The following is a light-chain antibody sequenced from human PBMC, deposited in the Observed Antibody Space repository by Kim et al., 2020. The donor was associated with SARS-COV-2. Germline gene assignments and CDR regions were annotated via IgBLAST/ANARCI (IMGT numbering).Light chain of an antibody. CDR1: QGVSTK. CDR3: LQYGDWPPWT. V-gene: IGKV3-15*01. CDR2: GAS. Sequence: SRGTSATLSCRASQGVSTKLAWYQQGPGRAPRLLIYGASTRAAEVPARFSGSGSGTEFTLSITSLQSEDFAVYYCLQYGDWPPWTFGQGTKVDIK. J-gene: IGKJ1*01.